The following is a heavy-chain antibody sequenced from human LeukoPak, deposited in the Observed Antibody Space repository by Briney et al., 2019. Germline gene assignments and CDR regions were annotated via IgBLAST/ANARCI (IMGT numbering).Heavy chain of an antibody. CDR3: ARDNRIAAAGNDAFDI. J-gene: IGHJ3*02. V-gene: IGHV4-59*01. D-gene: IGHD6-13*01. Sequence: SETLSLTCTVSGGSISSYYWSWIRQPPGKGLEWIGYIYYSGSTNYNPSLKSRVTISVDTSKNQFSLKLSSVTTADTAVYYCARDNRIAAAGNDAFDIWGQGTMVTVSS. CDR1: GGSISSYY. CDR2: IYYSGST.